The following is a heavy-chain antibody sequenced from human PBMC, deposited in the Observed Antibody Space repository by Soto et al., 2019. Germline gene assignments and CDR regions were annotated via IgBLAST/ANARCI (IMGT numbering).Heavy chain of an antibody. CDR1: GYDFTAYD. CDR2: MNPINGAT. D-gene: IGHD2-2*01. V-gene: IGHV1-8*02. Sequence: ASVKVSCKASGYDFTAYDINWVRQASGQGLEWMGWMNPINGATGTARRFQGRVSMTRNTDTGTAYLELTSLRSDDTAVYFCGRGPSPRAPAGGTPYYYAMDVWGQGTTVTVSS. CDR3: GRGPSPRAPAGGTPYYYAMDV. J-gene: IGHJ6*02.